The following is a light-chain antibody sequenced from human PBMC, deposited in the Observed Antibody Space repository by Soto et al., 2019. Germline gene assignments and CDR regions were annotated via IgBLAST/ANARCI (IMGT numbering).Light chain of an antibody. CDR2: DTS. V-gene: IGKV3-20*01. J-gene: IGKJ4*01. Sequence: EIVMTQSPGTLSSSVGERVTLSCRASQSVSSYLAWYQQTPGQAPRLLIYDTSNRATGTPDRFSGSGSGTDFTLTIIKLEHEDFSVYYYQQYGSSPLTFGGGTTVEIK. CDR3: QQYGSSPLT. CDR1: QSVSSY.